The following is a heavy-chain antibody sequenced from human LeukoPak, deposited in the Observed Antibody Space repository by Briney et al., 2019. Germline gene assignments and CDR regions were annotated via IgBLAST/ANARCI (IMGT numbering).Heavy chain of an antibody. Sequence: GGSLRLSCAASGFTFSSYAMSWVRQAPGKGLEWVSVIYSGGSTYYADSVKGRFTISRDNSKNTLYLQMNSLRAEDTAVYYCARVNGEQWLAYYYYYMDVWGKGTTVTISS. CDR1: GFTFSSYA. J-gene: IGHJ6*03. CDR3: ARVNGEQWLAYYYYYMDV. CDR2: IYSGGST. V-gene: IGHV3-53*01. D-gene: IGHD6-19*01.